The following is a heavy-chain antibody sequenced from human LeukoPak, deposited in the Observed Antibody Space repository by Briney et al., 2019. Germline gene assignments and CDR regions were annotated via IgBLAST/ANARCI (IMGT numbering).Heavy chain of an antibody. CDR2: IYYSGST. CDR3: ARPQDYGDGAFDI. V-gene: IGHV4-59*08. D-gene: IGHD4-17*01. Sequence: SETLSLTCTVSGGSISSYYWSWTRQPPGKGLEWIGYIYYSGSTNYNPSLKRRVTISVDTSKNQFSLKLSSVTAADTAVYYCARPQDYGDGAFDIWGQGTMVTVSS. CDR1: GGSISSYY. J-gene: IGHJ3*02.